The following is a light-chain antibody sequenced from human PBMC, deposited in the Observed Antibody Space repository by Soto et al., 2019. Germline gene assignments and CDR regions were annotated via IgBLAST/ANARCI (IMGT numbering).Light chain of an antibody. J-gene: IGLJ1*01. V-gene: IGLV1-40*01. CDR1: SSNIGAGYD. CDR3: QSYDSSLSGYV. Sequence: QSVLTQPPSVSGAPGQRVTISCTGSSSNIGAGYDVHWYQQLPGTAPKVLIYGNSNRPSGVPDRFSGSKSGTSASLATTGLQAEDEADYYCQSYDSSLSGYVFGTGTKLTVL. CDR2: GNS.